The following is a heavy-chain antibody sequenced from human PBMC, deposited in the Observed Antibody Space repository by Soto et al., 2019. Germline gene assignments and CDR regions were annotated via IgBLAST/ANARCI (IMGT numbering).Heavy chain of an antibody. D-gene: IGHD3-22*01. J-gene: IGHJ4*02. CDR2: IYWDDDK. V-gene: IGHV2-5*02. CDR1: GFSLSTRGVG. Sequence: QITLKESGPTLVKPTQTLTLTCTFSGFSLSTRGVGVGWIRQPPGKALEWLALIYWDDDKRYSPSLKSRVTIPKDTSKKQVVLTMTNMDPVDTATYYCARDSSGYYGFDYWGQGTLVTVSS. CDR3: ARDSSGYYGFDY.